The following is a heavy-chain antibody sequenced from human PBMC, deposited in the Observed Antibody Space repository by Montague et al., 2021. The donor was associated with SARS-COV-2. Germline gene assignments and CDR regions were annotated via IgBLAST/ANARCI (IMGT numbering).Heavy chain of an antibody. Sequence: SETLSLTCTVSGGSISNYYWGWIRQPPGKGLEWIAYIYYSGTSNXNPSLKSRVTISVDTSKNQFSLRLTSVTAADTAVYYCAGGRLQGYFDDFGPGTLVTVSS. CDR3: AGGRLQGYFDD. V-gene: IGHV4-59*01. CDR2: IYYSGTS. CDR1: GGSISNYY. D-gene: IGHD5-24*01. J-gene: IGHJ4*02.